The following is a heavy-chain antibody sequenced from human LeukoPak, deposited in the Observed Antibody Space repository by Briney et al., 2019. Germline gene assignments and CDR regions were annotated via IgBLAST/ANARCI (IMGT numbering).Heavy chain of an antibody. CDR1: GFTVSSNY. CDR2: IYSGGST. Sequence: HPGGSLRLSCAASGFTVSSNYMSWVRQAPGKGLEWVSVIYSGGSTYYADSVKGRFTISRDNSRNTLYLQMNSLRAEDTAVYYCAKDSDTAMVPHDYWGQGTLVTVSS. D-gene: IGHD5-18*01. V-gene: IGHV3-66*02. J-gene: IGHJ4*02. CDR3: AKDSDTAMVPHDY.